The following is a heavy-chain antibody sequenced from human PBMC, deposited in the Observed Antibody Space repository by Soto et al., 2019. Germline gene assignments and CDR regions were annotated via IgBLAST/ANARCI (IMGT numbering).Heavy chain of an antibody. J-gene: IGHJ6*02. V-gene: IGHV3-23*01. D-gene: IGHD3-10*01. CDR2: ISGSGGRT. Sequence: PGGSLRLSCAASGLTLSSNAMSWVRQAPGKGLEWVSAISGSGGRTYYADSVKGRFTISRDNSKNTVYLRMNGLKADDSAVYYCAKPIIDLYGSGRAYHYFGVDVWGQGTTVTVSS. CDR1: GLTLSSNA. CDR3: AKPIIDLYGSGRAYHYFGVDV.